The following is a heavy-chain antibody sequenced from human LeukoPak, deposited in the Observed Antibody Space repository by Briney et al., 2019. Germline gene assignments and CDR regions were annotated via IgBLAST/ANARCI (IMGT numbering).Heavy chain of an antibody. Sequence: GGSLRLSRAASGFTFSSYFMSWVRQAPGKGLEWVANINQDGSEKYYVDSVEGRFAISRDNAKNSLYLQMNSLRAEDTAVYYCARPVGNGYYYDWGQGTLVTVSS. V-gene: IGHV3-7*04. CDR2: INQDGSEK. D-gene: IGHD3-22*01. CDR3: ARPVGNGYYYD. J-gene: IGHJ4*02. CDR1: GFTFSSYF.